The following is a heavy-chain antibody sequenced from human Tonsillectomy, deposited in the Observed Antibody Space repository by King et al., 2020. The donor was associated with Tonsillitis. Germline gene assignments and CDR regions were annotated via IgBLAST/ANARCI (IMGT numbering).Heavy chain of an antibody. CDR3: ARHTLLRGVTQLDY. CDR1: GYSFTSYW. CDR2: IYPGDSNT. V-gene: IGHV5-51*01. J-gene: IGHJ4*02. Sequence: QLVQSGAEVKKPGESLKISCKGSGYSFTSYWIGWVRQMPGKGLECMGIIYPGDSNTRYSPSFQGQVTISADKSISTAYLQWGSLKASDTAMYFCARHTLLRGVTQLDYWGQGTLVTVSS. D-gene: IGHD3-10*01.